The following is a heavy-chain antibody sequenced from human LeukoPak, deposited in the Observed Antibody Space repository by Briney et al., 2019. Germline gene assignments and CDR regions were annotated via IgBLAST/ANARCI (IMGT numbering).Heavy chain of an antibody. CDR1: GYTFTSHD. J-gene: IGHJ1*01. Sequence: ASVKVSCKASGYTFTSHDINWVRQATGQGLEWMGWMNPDTGNTDYAQQFEGRVTMTRNTSISTAYMELRSLRSEDTAVYYCAINTAAGHCLHHWGQGTLVSVSS. V-gene: IGHV1-8*01. CDR3: AINTAAGHCLHH. D-gene: IGHD6-13*01. CDR2: MNPDTGNT.